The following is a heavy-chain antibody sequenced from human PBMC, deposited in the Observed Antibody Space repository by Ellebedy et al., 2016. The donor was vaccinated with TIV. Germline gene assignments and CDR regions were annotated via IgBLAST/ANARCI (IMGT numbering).Heavy chain of an antibody. V-gene: IGHV3-23*01. CDR3: AKEAQSGSYSYLFDY. CDR1: GFTFSSYA. D-gene: IGHD1-26*01. J-gene: IGHJ4*02. CDR2: ISGSGGST. Sequence: GESLKISCAASGFTFSSYAMSWVRQAPGKGLEWVSAISGSGGSTYYADSVKGRFTISRDNSKNTLYLQMNSLRAEDTAVYYCAKEAQSGSYSYLFDYWGQGTLVTVSS.